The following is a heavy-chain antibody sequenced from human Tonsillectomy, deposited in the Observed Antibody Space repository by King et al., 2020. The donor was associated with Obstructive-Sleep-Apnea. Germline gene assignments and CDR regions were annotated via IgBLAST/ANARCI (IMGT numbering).Heavy chain of an antibody. D-gene: IGHD3-22*01. V-gene: IGHV1-18*04. CDR3: ARVNYYDWFDP. Sequence: VQLVESGAEVKKPGASVNVSCMASGYTFTSYGISWVRQAPGQGLEWMGWISAYNGDTNYAQKFQGRVTMTTDTSTSTAYMELRSLRSDDTAGYYCARVNYYDWFDPWGQGTLVTVSS. CDR1: GYTFTSYG. CDR2: ISAYNGDT. J-gene: IGHJ5*02.